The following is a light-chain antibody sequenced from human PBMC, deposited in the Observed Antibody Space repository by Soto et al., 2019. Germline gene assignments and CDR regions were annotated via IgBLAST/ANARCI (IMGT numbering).Light chain of an antibody. CDR1: QSISSW. CDR3: QQYNDNWT. J-gene: IGKJ1*01. CDR2: KAS. Sequence: DIQMTQSPSTLSASVGDRVTITCRASQSISSWLAWYQQKPGQAPKLLIYKASTLQSGVPSRFSGSGSGTEFTLVISSLQPDDSATYYCQQYNDNWTFGQGTKGEIK. V-gene: IGKV1-5*03.